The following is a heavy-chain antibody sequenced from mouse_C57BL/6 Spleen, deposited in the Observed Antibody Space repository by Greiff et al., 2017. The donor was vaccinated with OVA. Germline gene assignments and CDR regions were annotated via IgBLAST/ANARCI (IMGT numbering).Heavy chain of an antibody. J-gene: IGHJ1*03. CDR2: IWSGGST. D-gene: IGHD1-1*01. CDR3: ARNRGLYGSSYGYFDV. CDR1: GFSLTSYG. V-gene: IGHV2-2*01. Sequence: QVQLKESGPGLVQPSQSLSITCTVSGFSLTSYGVHWVRQSPGKGLEWLGVIWSGGSTDYNAAFISRLGISKDNSKSQVFFKMNSLQADDTATYYCARNRGLYGSSYGYFDVWGTGTSVTVSS.